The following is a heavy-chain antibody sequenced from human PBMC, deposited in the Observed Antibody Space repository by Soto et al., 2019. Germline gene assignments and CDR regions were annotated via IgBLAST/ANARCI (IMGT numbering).Heavy chain of an antibody. CDR2: IYYSGST. CDR3: ARHLDYGFFDY. J-gene: IGHJ4*02. D-gene: IGHD4-17*01. V-gene: IGHV4-59*08. Sequence: KTSETLSLTCTVSGGSISSYYWSWIRQPPGKGLEWIGYIYYSGSTNYNPSLKSRVTISVDTSKNQFSLKLSSVTAADTAVYYCARHLDYGFFDYWGQGTLVTVSS. CDR1: GGSISSYY.